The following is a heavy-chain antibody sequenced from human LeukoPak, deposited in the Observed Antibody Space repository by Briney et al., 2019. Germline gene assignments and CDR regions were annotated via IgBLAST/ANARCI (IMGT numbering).Heavy chain of an antibody. CDR1: GFAFSAYE. Sequence: GGSLRLSCAATGFAFSAYEMNWVRQAPGKGLEWVAYSSGGDTTTYYADSVKGRFVISRDNARSSLYLQMNSLRAEDTALYYCTTLGYHLDSWGQGTLVTVSS. CDR2: SSGGDTTT. J-gene: IGHJ4*02. D-gene: IGHD3-22*01. CDR3: TTLGYHLDS. V-gene: IGHV3-48*03.